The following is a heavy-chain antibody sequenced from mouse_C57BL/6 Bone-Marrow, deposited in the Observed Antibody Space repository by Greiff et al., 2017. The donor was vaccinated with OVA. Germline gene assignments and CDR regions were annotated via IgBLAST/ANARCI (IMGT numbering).Heavy chain of an antibody. J-gene: IGHJ1*03. CDR2: INYDGSST. Sequence: EVKLQESEGGLVQPGSSMKLSCTASGFTFSDYYMAWVRQIPEKGLEWVANINYDGSSTYYLDSLQSRFIISRDNAKNTLYLQMSSLKSEYTATYDCARDPGGSSYCWYFDVWGTGTTVTVSS. D-gene: IGHD1-1*01. V-gene: IGHV5-16*01. CDR1: GFTFSDYY. CDR3: ARDPGGSSYCWYFDV.